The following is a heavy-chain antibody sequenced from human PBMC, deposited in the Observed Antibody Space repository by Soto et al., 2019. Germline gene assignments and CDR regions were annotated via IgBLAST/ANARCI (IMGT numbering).Heavy chain of an antibody. CDR2: IRSKAYGGTT. CDR3: TRVVRSSSGWYENCYYGMDV. Sequence: GGSLRLSCTASGFTFGDYAMSWFRQAPGKGLEWVGFIRSKAYGGTTEYAASVKGRFTISRDDSKSIAYLQMNSLKTEDTAVYYCTRVVRSSSGWYENCYYGMDVWGQGTTVTVSS. J-gene: IGHJ6*02. V-gene: IGHV3-49*03. D-gene: IGHD6-19*01. CDR1: GFTFGDYA.